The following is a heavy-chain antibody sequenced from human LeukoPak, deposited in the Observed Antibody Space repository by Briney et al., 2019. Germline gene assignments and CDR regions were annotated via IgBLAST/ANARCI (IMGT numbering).Heavy chain of an antibody. J-gene: IGHJ4*02. V-gene: IGHV3-7*01. CDR3: ATSDDSSGSD. CDR2: INLEGGVR. CDR1: GFTFSGYW. Sequence: PGRSLRLSCAPAGFTFSGYWMSWVRQAPGRGLDWAANINLEGGVRHYVDSARGRFTISRDNAKNSLYLQINSLRAEDTALYYCATSDDSSGSDWGQGTLVTVSS. D-gene: IGHD3-22*01.